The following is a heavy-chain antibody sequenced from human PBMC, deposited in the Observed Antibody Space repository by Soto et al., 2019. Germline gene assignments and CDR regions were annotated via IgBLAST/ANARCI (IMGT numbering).Heavy chain of an antibody. CDR1: GDSISSSSHH. D-gene: IGHD3-10*01. Sequence: QLQLQESGPGLVKPSETLSLICSVSGDSISSSSHHWAWIRQPPGKGLEWIGSIDYSGTTNYNPSLMSRVIISEDTSKNQFSLRLSSVTAADTAVYYCARRPRDPGSGSYYPLGWFDPWGQGTQVTVSS. CDR2: IDYSGTT. CDR3: ARRPRDPGSGSYYPLGWFDP. J-gene: IGHJ5*02. V-gene: IGHV4-39*01.